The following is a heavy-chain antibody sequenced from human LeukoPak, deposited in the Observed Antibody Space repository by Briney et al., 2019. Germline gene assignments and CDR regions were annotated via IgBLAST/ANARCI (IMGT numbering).Heavy chain of an antibody. D-gene: IGHD2-2*01. CDR1: GFTFSNAW. CDR3: NTDPSLYCSSTSCYAADY. V-gene: IGHV3-15*01. Sequence: PGGSLRLSCAASGFTFSNAWMSWVRQAPGKGLECVGRTKSRTDGGTTDYAAPVKGRFTISRDNSKNTLYLPMNSLKTEDTAVYYCNTDPSLYCSSTSCYAADYWGQGTLVTVSS. CDR2: TKSRTDGGTT. J-gene: IGHJ4*02.